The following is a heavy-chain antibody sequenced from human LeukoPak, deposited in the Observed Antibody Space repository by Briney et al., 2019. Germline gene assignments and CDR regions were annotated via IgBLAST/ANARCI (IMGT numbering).Heavy chain of an antibody. Sequence: GGSLTLSCAASGFTFSSYVMHWLRQAPGKGLEWVAFIRYDGSNKYYADSVKRRFTISRDNSKNTLYLQMHSLRAEDTAVYYCAKVRLSSSWYVFDYWGQGTLVTVSS. V-gene: IGHV3-30*02. CDR2: IRYDGSNK. CDR3: AKVRLSSSWYVFDY. J-gene: IGHJ4*02. CDR1: GFTFSSYV. D-gene: IGHD6-13*01.